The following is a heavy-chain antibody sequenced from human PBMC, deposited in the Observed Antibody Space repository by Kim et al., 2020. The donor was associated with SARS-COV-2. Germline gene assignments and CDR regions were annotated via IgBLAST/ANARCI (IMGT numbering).Heavy chain of an antibody. Sequence: SETLSLTCTVSGGSISSHYWSWIRQPPGKGLEGIGYIYYSGSTNYNPSLKSRVTISVDTSKNQFSLKLSSVTAGDTAVYYCARGVVEGFGELLSYYFDY. D-gene: IGHD3-10*01. V-gene: IGHV4-59*11. CDR1: GGSISSHY. CDR3: ARGVVEGFGELLSYYFDY. J-gene: IGHJ4*01. CDR2: IYYSGST.